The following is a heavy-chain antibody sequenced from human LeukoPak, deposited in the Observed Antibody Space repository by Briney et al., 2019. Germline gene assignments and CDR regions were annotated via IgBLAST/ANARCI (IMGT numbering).Heavy chain of an antibody. CDR1: GGSISSYY. CDR3: AREYCSSTSCYNWGNFDY. CDR2: IYYSGST. V-gene: IGHV4-59*12. J-gene: IGHJ4*02. Sequence: SETLSLTCTVSGGSISSYYWSWIRQPPGKGLEWIGYIYYSGSTNYNPSLKSRVTISVDTSKNQFSLKLSSVTAADTAVYYCAREYCSSTSCYNWGNFDYWGQGTLVTVSS. D-gene: IGHD2-2*02.